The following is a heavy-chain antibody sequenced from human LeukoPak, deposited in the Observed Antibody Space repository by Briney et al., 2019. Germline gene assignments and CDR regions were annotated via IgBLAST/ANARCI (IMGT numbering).Heavy chain of an antibody. V-gene: IGHV4-4*07. J-gene: IGHJ3*02. CDR3: ASAPPYCSGGSCYERNDAFDI. Sequence: SETLSLTCTVSGGSISSYYWSWIRQPAGKGLEWIGRIYISGSGSTNYNPSLKSRVTMSVDTSKNQFSLKLSSVTAADTAVYYCASAPPYCSGGSCYERNDAFDIWGQGTMVTVSS. D-gene: IGHD2-15*01. CDR2: IYISGSGST. CDR1: GGSISSYY.